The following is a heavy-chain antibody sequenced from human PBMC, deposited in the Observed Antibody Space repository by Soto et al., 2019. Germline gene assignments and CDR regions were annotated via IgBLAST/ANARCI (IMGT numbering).Heavy chain of an antibody. CDR2: IIPLFGTT. J-gene: IGHJ6*02. Sequence: QVQVVQSGGEVRRPGSSVKVSCKASGDTFKNCGISWVRQAPGQGLEWMGGIIPLFGTTDFAQRFQGRLTITTDESTTTAYMELSRLRSEDTATYYCAAELGFGKLSVVWGQGTTVIVSS. D-gene: IGHD3-10*01. CDR1: GDTFKNCG. CDR3: AAELGFGKLSVV. V-gene: IGHV1-69*01.